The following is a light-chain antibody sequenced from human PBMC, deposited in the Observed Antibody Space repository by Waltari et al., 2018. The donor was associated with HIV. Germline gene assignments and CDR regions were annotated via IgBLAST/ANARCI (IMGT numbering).Light chain of an antibody. Sequence: DIQMTQFPSSLSASVGERVTLTCQASQNITNYLNWFQQKSGQAPKLLIFDASTLEMGASSRFSASASGTEFNFTIRDLQPDDVATYYCQQYDSVFLTFGGGT. J-gene: IGKJ4*01. CDR2: DAS. CDR3: QQYDSVFLT. V-gene: IGKV1-33*01. CDR1: QNITNY.